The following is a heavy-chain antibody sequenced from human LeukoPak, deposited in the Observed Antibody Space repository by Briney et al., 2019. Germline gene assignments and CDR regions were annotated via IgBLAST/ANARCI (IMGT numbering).Heavy chain of an antibody. Sequence: SETLSLTCTVSGGSISSGSYYWSWIRQPAGKALEWIGRMFSSGSTDYNPSLKSRVTISLDTSKNQFSLKLSSVTAADTAVYYCARVGNLWFGELLWGQGTLVTVSS. V-gene: IGHV4-61*02. J-gene: IGHJ4*02. CDR1: GGSISSGSYY. CDR3: ARVGNLWFGELL. CDR2: MFSSGST. D-gene: IGHD3-10*01.